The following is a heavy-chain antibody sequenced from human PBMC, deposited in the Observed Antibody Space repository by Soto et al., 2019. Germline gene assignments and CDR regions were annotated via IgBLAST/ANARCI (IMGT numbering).Heavy chain of an antibody. J-gene: IGHJ4*02. CDR1: GFTFSSYS. CDR3: ARDLRAYTSSPQFFDY. V-gene: IGHV3-48*01. Sequence: GGSLRLSCAASGFTFSSYSMNWVRQAPGKGLEWVSYISSSSNTIYYADSVKGRFTISRDNAKNSLYLQMNSLRAEDTAIYYCARDLRAYTSSPQFFDYWGQGTLVTVSS. CDR2: ISSSSNTI. D-gene: IGHD6-13*01.